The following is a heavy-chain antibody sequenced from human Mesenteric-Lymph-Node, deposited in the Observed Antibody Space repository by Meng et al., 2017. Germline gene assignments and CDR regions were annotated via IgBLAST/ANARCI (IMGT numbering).Heavy chain of an antibody. J-gene: IGHJ5*02. CDR1: GGSISTSGYY. CDR3: VRSSGWVRTGFDP. CDR2: IGHSGIT. D-gene: IGHD6-19*01. V-gene: IGHV4-39*01. Sequence: QESGPGPVKPSEALSLTCSVSGGSISTSGYYWGWIRQPPGKGLEWIGSIGHSGITYYTPSLKSRVTVSIDTSKSQFSLKLTSVTAADTAVYYCVRSSGWVRTGFDPWGQGTLVTVSS.